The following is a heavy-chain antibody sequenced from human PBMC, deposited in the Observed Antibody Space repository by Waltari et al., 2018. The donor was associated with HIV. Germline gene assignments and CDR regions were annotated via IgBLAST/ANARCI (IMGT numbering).Heavy chain of an antibody. V-gene: IGHV1-8*01. J-gene: IGHJ4*02. CDR1: GYTFTSYD. CDR2: MNTNSGDT. Sequence: QVQLVQSGAEVKKPGASVKVSCKASGYTFTSYDINWVRQATGQGLEWMGWMNTNSGDTGDAQKFQGRITMTSNTSISTVYMELSSLTSEETAVYYCVRAAIYSRGCFDYWGQGTLVTVSS. CDR3: VRAAIYSRGCFDY. D-gene: IGHD6-19*01.